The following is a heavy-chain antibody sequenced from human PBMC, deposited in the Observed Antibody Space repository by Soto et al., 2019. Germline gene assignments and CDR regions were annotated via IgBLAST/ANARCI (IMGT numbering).Heavy chain of an antibody. Sequence: GSLRLSCAASGFTFSSYGMHWVRQAPGKGLEWVAVIWYDGSNKYYADSVKGRFTISRDNSKNTLYLQMNSLRAADTAVYFCAREDDGGDRDYYGLDVWGQGTTVTVSS. J-gene: IGHJ6*02. CDR3: AREDDGGDRDYYGLDV. D-gene: IGHD2-21*02. V-gene: IGHV3-33*01. CDR2: IWYDGSNK. CDR1: GFTFSSYG.